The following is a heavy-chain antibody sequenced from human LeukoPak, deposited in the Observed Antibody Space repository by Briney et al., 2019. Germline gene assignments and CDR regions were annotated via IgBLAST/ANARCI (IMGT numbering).Heavy chain of an antibody. D-gene: IGHD7-27*01. CDR2: IKDDGTAQ. Sequence: PGGSLRLSCVASGFTFKSHWMSWIRQAPGRGLEWVAHIKDDGTAQYYVDSVKGRFTISRDNAKNSLYLQMNSLRAEDTAVYYCARDSTRNWGLFDYWGQGTLVTVSS. CDR1: GFTFKSHW. V-gene: IGHV3-7*01. CDR3: ARDSTRNWGLFDY. J-gene: IGHJ4*02.